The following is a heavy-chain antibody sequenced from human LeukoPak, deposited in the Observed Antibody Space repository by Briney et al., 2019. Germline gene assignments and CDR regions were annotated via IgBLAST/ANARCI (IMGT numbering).Heavy chain of an antibody. V-gene: IGHV3-23*01. J-gene: IGHJ4*02. CDR1: GFTFTTYG. CDR2: ISGSGDST. Sequence: PGGSLRLSCGASGFTFTTYGMAWVRQAPGKGLEWVSVISGSGDSTYYAGSVKGRFTTSRDNSKNTVSLQMNSLGAEDTATYYCASEHSRFDYWGQGTLVTVSS. D-gene: IGHD5-18*01. CDR3: ASEHSRFDY.